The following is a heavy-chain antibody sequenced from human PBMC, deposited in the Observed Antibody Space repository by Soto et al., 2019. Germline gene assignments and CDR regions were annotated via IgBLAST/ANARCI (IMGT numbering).Heavy chain of an antibody. J-gene: IGHJ6*02. D-gene: IGHD2-15*01. CDR2: IYYSGST. V-gene: IGHV4-39*01. CDR1: GGSISSSSYY. Sequence: SETLSLTCTVSGGSISSSSYYWGWIRQPPGKGLEWIGSIYYSGSTYYNPSLKSRVTISVDTSKNHFSLKLSSVTAADTAVYYCAIRTLGYCSGGSCPYYYYYGMDVWGQGTTVTVSS. CDR3: AIRTLGYCSGGSCPYYYYYGMDV.